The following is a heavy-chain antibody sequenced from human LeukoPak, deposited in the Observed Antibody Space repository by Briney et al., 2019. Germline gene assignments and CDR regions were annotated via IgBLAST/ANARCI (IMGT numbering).Heavy chain of an antibody. J-gene: IGHJ3*02. Sequence: SETLSLTCAVYGGSFSGYYWSWTRQPPGKGLEWIGEINHSGSTNYNPSLKSRVTISVDTSKNQFSLKLSSVTAADTAVYYCARGTYYYDSSGPRADDAFDIWGQGTMVTVSS. CDR1: GGSFSGYY. CDR3: ARGTYYYDSSGPRADDAFDI. CDR2: INHSGST. V-gene: IGHV4-34*01. D-gene: IGHD3-22*01.